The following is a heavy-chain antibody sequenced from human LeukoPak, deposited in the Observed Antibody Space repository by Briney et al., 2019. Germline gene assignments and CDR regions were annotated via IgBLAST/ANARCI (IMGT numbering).Heavy chain of an antibody. CDR2: IYYSGST. CDR1: GGSISSSSYY. J-gene: IGHJ4*02. V-gene: IGHV4-39*01. Sequence: SETLSLTCTVSGGSISSSSYYWGWIRQPPGKGLEWIGSIYYSGSTYYNPSLKSRVTISVDTSKNQFSLKLSSATAADTAVYYCASEAAGTSHFDYWGQGTLVTVSS. D-gene: IGHD6-13*01. CDR3: ASEAAGTSHFDY.